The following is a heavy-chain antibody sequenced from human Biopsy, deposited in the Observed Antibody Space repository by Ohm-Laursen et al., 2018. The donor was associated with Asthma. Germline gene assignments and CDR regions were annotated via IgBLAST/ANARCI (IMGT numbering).Heavy chain of an antibody. J-gene: IGHJ4*02. CDR3: ARHDHRWDTYADF. Sequence: VTLSLTCTVSGASITSSAYYWGWIRQPPGKGLEWIGSMYYGETTYYSPSLKSRVTISVDTSKIQFSRILSSVTAADTAVYYCARHDHRWDTYADFWGQGTLVTVSS. V-gene: IGHV4-39*01. CDR2: MYYGETT. D-gene: IGHD2-2*01. CDR1: GASITSSAYY.